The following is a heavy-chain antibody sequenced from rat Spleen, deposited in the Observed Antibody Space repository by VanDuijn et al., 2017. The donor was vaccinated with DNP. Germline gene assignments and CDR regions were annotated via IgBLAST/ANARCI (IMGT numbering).Heavy chain of an antibody. Sequence: EVKLVESGGGLVQPGRSLKLSCAASGFNFNDYWMGWVRQAPGKGLEWIGQINKDSSTITYIPSLKDKFTISRDNDQNTLYLQMSKLGSEDTAIYYCARGLNYGGYADYFDYWGQGVMVTVSS. J-gene: IGHJ2*01. CDR1: GFNFNDYW. CDR2: INKDSSTI. CDR3: ARGLNYGGYADYFDY. V-gene: IGHV4-2*01. D-gene: IGHD1-11*01.